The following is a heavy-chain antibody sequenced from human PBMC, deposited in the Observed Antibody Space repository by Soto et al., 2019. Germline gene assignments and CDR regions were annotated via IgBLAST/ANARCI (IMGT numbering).Heavy chain of an antibody. CDR2: IRRIAYGGTT. CDR1: GFNFAAYT. Sequence: GGSLRLSCSASGFNFAAYTMSWVGLTPGKGLEWVGFIRRIAYGGTTDYAASVKGRFTISRDDSRKIVYLQMSRLKIEDTAVYYCSRSLAIDFDSWGQGTLVTVSS. V-gene: IGHV3-49*04. CDR3: SRSLAIDFDS. J-gene: IGHJ4*02.